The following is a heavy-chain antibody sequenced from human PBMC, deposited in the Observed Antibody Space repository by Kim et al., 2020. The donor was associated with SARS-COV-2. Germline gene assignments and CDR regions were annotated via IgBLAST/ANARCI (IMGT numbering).Heavy chain of an antibody. CDR3: ARDPVYCSSTSCHYWYFDL. CDR2: IYYSGST. D-gene: IGHD2-2*01. CDR1: GGSISSGDYY. V-gene: IGHV4-30-4*01. J-gene: IGHJ2*01. Sequence: SETLSLTCTVSGGSISSGDYYWSWIRQPPGKGLEWIGYIYYSGSTYYNPSLKSRVTISVDTSKNQFSLKLSSVTAADTAVYYCARDPVYCSSTSCHYWYFDLWGRGTLVTVSS.